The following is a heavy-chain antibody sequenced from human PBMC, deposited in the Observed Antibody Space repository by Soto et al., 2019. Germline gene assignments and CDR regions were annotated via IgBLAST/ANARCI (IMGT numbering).Heavy chain of an antibody. D-gene: IGHD3-10*01. J-gene: IGHJ4*02. CDR1: GYPFTSYG. CDR2: ISAYNGNT. Sequence: XSVKVSCNASGYPFTSYGIIWVRQAPGQGLEWMGWISAYNGNTNYAQKLQGRVTMTTDTSTSTAYMELRSLRSDDTAVYYCARTHYGSGSHWGQGTLVTVPS. CDR3: ARTHYGSGSH. V-gene: IGHV1-18*01.